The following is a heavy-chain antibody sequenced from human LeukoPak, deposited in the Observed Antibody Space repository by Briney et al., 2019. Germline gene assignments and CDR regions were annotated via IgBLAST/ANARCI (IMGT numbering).Heavy chain of an antibody. CDR3: STDSPTGFDH. CDR2: IYHTGST. CDR1: GASIRSYY. Sequence: SETLSLTCTVSGASIRSYYWSWTRQTPGKGLEWIGYIYHTGSTKYNPSLKSRVTISIDTSTNHFSLTLTSVTAADTAVYYCSTDSPTGFDHWGQGALVTVSS. D-gene: IGHD4-17*01. V-gene: IGHV4-59*01. J-gene: IGHJ4*02.